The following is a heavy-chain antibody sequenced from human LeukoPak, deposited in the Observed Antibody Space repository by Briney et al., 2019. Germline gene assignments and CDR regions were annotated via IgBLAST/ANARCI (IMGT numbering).Heavy chain of an antibody. CDR1: GGSISSGDYY. Sequence: PSETLSLTCTVSGGSISSGDYYWSWIRQPPGKGLEWIGYIYYSGSTYYNPSLKRRVTISVDTSKDQFSLKLSSVTAADTAVYYCARGPFWSGFEYSQHWGQGNLVTVSS. V-gene: IGHV4-30-4*08. CDR3: ARGPFWSGFEYSQH. D-gene: IGHD3-3*01. J-gene: IGHJ1*01. CDR2: IYYSGST.